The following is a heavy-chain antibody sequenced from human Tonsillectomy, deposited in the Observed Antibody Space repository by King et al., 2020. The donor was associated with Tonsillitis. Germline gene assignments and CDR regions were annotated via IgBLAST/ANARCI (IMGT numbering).Heavy chain of an antibody. CDR2: IKQDGSEK. V-gene: IGHV3-7*01. CDR3: ARDQWELPSTFDY. J-gene: IGHJ4*02. CDR1: GFTFSSYW. Sequence: VQLVESGGGLVQPGGSLRLSCAASGFTFSSYWMSWVRQAPGKGLEWVANIKQDGSEKYYVDSVKGRFTISRDNAKNSLYLQMNSLRAEDTAVYYCARDQWELPSTFDYWGQGTLVTVSS. D-gene: IGHD1-26*01.